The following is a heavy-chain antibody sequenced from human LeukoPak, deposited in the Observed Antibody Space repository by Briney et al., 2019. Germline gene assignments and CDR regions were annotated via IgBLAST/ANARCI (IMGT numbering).Heavy chain of an antibody. J-gene: IGHJ4*02. CDR1: GFTFSSHA. Sequence: GGSLRLSCAASGFTFSSHAMHWVRQAPGKGLEYVLTISIDGASAFYASSVKGRFTISRDNSKNVLYLQMDSLRADDAAVYYCATKEGLGSDTVIALFDFWGQGTLVAVSS. D-gene: IGHD2-21*01. CDR3: ATKEGLGSDTVIALFDF. V-gene: IGHV3-64*01. CDR2: ISIDGASA.